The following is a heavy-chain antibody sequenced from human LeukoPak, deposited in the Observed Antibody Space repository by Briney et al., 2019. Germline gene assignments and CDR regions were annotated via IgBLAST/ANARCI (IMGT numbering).Heavy chain of an antibody. Sequence: GGSLRLSCAASGFTFSSYSMNWVRQAPGKGLEWVSFISSSSSYIYYADSVKGRFTISRDNAKNSLYLQMNSLRAEDTAVYYCARDLQIEDAFDIWGQGTMVTVSS. CDR2: ISSSSSYI. J-gene: IGHJ3*02. CDR1: GFTFSSYS. CDR3: ARDLQIEDAFDI. V-gene: IGHV3-21*01.